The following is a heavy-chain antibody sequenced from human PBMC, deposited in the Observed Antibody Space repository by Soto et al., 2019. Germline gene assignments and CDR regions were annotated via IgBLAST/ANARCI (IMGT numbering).Heavy chain of an antibody. CDR1: GSRFSNYV. CDR3: AREGRGKKAGYNGLVSLGY. V-gene: IGHV1-69*06. D-gene: IGHD2-2*02. CDR2: IIPIFNSP. J-gene: IGHJ4*02. Sequence: QVQLVQSGAEVKTPGSSLKVSCKVSGSRFSNYVISWVRQAPGYGLEWLGRIIPIFNSPKYAQNFQGKVTITADKSTSTASLELSSLRSDDTAVYYCAREGRGKKAGYNGLVSLGYWGQGTLVTVSS.